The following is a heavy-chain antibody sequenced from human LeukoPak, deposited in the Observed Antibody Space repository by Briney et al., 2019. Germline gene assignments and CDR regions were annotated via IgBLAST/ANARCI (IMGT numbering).Heavy chain of an antibody. J-gene: IGHJ5*02. CDR1: GFTFSSYW. V-gene: IGHV3-7*01. CDR2: IKQDGSEK. D-gene: IGHD1-20*01. CDR3: ARDRVTGTYWFDP. Sequence: HPGGSLRLSCAASGFTFSSYWMSWVRQAPGKGLEWVANIKQDGSEKYYVDSVKGRFTISRDNAKNSLYLQMNSLRAEDTAVYYCARDRVTGTYWFDPWGRGTLVTVSS.